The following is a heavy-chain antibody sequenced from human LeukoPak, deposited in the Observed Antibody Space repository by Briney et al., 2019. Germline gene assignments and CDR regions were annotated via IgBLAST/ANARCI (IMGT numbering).Heavy chain of an antibody. J-gene: IGHJ3*02. CDR1: GGSFSGYY. CDR2: INHSGST. CDR3: AVFVVGAAFSDAFDI. Sequence: KPSETLSLTCAVYGGSFSGYYWSWIRQPPGKGLEWIGEINHSGSTNYNPSLKSRVTISVDTSKNQFSLKLSSVTAADTAVYYCAVFVVGAAFSDAFDIWGQGIMVTVSS. D-gene: IGHD2-15*01. V-gene: IGHV4-34*01.